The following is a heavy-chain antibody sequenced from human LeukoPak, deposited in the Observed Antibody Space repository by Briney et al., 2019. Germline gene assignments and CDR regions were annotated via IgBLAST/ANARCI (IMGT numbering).Heavy chain of an antibody. V-gene: IGHV7-4-1*02. CDR1: GYTFTSYA. D-gene: IGHD6-19*01. CDR2: INTNTGNP. CDR3: ARERVAEEGPGGNNNWFDP. J-gene: IGHJ5*02. Sequence: ASVKVSCKASGYTFTSYAMNWVRQAPGQGLEWMGWINTNTGNPTYAQGFTGRFVFSLDTSVSTAYLQISSLKAEDTAVYYCARERVAEEGPGGNNNWFDPWGQGTLVTVSS.